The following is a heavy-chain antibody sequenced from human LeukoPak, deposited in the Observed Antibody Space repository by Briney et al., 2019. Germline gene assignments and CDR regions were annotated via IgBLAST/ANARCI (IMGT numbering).Heavy chain of an antibody. CDR2: IGSRGRNR. V-gene: IGHV3-48*03. CDR3: ALLAVASDFDY. J-gene: IGHJ4*02. D-gene: IGHD6-19*01. CDR1: EFPFSFYE. Sequence: SLRLSCAVSEFPFSFYEMNWVRQAPGKGLEWVSNIGSRGRNRYYADSVKGRFSISRDNAKSSLYLQMNSLRVEDTAVYYCALLAVASDFDYWGQGALVTVSS.